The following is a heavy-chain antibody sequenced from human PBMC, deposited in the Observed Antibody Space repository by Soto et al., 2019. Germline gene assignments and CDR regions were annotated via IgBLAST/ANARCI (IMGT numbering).Heavy chain of an antibody. CDR2: ISSSSNYI. V-gene: IGHV3-21*01. J-gene: IGHJ4*02. CDR1: GFTFTSYS. D-gene: IGHD3-9*01. CDR3: ARSDPMTGYYAADC. Sequence: GGSLRLSCAASGFTFTSYSMIWVRQAPGKGLEWVSSISSSSNYIYYADSVKGRFTISRDNAKNSLYLQMNSLRAEDTAVYYCARSDPMTGYYAADCWGQGPLVTVS.